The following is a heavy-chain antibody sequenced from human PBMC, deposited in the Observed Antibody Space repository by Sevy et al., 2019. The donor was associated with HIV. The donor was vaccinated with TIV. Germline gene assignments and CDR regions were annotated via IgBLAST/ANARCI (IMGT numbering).Heavy chain of an antibody. Sequence: ASVKVSCKASGYTFTSYDINWVRQATGQGLEWMGWMNPNSGNPGYAQKFQGRVTMTRNTSISTAYMELSSLRSEDTAVYYCARVEYSSSSFDYWGQGTLVTVSS. D-gene: IGHD6-6*01. CDR2: MNPNSGNP. CDR3: ARVEYSSSSFDY. CDR1: GYTFTSYD. V-gene: IGHV1-8*01. J-gene: IGHJ4*02.